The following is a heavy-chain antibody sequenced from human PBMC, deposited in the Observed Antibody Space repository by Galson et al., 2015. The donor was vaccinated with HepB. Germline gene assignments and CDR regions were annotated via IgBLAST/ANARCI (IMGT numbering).Heavy chain of an antibody. CDR2: ITSSSGTI. CDR3: ARSFGRRGVDPQAYYFDY. J-gene: IGHJ4*02. CDR1: GFTFSSYS. V-gene: IGHV3-48*02. D-gene: IGHD3-10*01. Sequence: SLRLSCAASGFTFSSYSMNRVRQAPGKGLEWVSYITSSSGTIFYADSVKGRFTISRDNAKNSLDLQMNSLRDEDTALYYCARSFGRRGVDPQAYYFDYWGQGTLVTVSS.